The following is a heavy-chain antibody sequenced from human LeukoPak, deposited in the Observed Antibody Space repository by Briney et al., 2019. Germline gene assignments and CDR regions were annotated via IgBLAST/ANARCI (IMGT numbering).Heavy chain of an antibody. CDR3: AREYSSSWYFSLDY. J-gene: IGHJ4*02. Sequence: ASVKVSCKASGYTFTSYGISWVRQAPGQGLEWMGWISAYNGNTNYAQKLQGRVTMTTDTSTSTAYTELRSLRSDDTAVYYCAREYSSSWYFSLDYWGQGTLVTVSS. CDR1: GYTFTSYG. V-gene: IGHV1-18*01. CDR2: ISAYNGNT. D-gene: IGHD6-13*01.